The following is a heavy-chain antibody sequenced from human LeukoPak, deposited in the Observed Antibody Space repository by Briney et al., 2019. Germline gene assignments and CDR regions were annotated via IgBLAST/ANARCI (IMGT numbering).Heavy chain of an antibody. V-gene: IGHV3-23*01. J-gene: IGHJ4*02. Sequence: GGSLRLSCAASGLTFSNYAMSWVRQSPGKGLEWVSAIGGSGTTTYYADSVKGRFTISRDNSKNVLYLQMNSLRAEGTALYYCAKAEYCGGGKCLKFDSWGQGTLVTVSS. CDR1: GLTFSNYA. CDR3: AKAEYCGGGKCLKFDS. CDR2: IGGSGTTT. D-gene: IGHD2-15*01.